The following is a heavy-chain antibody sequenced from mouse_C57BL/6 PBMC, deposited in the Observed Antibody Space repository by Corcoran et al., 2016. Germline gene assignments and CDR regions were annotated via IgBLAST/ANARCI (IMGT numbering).Heavy chain of an antibody. V-gene: IGHV9-3*01. CDR1: GYTFTTYG. Sequence: QIQLVQSGPELKKPGETVKISCKASGYTFTTYGMSWVKQAPGKGLKWMGWINTYSGVPTYADDFKGRFAFSLETSASTAYLQINNLKNEDTATYFWARTYGSSWGNYAMDYWGQGTSVTVSS. D-gene: IGHD1-1*01. J-gene: IGHJ4*01. CDR2: INTYSGVP. CDR3: ARTYGSSWGNYAMDY.